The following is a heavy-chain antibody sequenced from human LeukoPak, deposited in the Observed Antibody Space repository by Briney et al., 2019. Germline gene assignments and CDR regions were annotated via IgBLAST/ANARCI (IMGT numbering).Heavy chain of an antibody. V-gene: IGHV3-15*07. D-gene: IGHD2-21*01. J-gene: IGHJ4*02. CDR3: ITPLPYSAQ. CDR1: GFTFSNPY. CDR2: IKPKTDGETT. Sequence: GGSLRLSCAASGFTFSNPYMNWVRQAPGKGLEWVGRIKPKTDGETTEYAAPVKGRFSISRDDSKNMLYLQMNSLKTEDTAVYYCITPLPYSAQGGQGTLVTVSS.